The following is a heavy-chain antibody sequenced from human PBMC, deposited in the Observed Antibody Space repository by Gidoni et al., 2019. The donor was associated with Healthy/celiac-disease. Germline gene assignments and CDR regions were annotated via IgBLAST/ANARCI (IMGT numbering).Heavy chain of an antibody. CDR3: TTVEVVVAATGFDY. D-gene: IGHD2-15*01. CDR1: GCTFRNAW. J-gene: IGHJ4*02. V-gene: IGHV3-15*07. Sequence: EVQLVESGGGLVKPGGSRRRSCAASGCTFRNAWMNWVRQAPGKGLCGVRHIKSKTDGGTTYYAAPVKGIFTISSDDSNTTLYLHMNSLKTEDTAVYYCTTVEVVVAATGFDYWGQGTLVTVSS. CDR2: IKSKTDGGTT.